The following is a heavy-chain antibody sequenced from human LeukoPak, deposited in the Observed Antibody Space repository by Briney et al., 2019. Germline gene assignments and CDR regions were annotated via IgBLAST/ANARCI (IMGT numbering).Heavy chain of an antibody. D-gene: IGHD1-14*01. CDR2: ISGSGGST. V-gene: IGHV3-23*01. J-gene: IGHJ4*02. CDR1: EFIFSDYA. CDR3: ARGLLTEDDY. Sequence: PGGSLRLSCAASEFIFSDYAMGWVRQAPGKGLEWVSAISGSGGSTYYADSVKGRFTISRDNSKNTLYLQMNSLRAEDTAVYYCARGLLTEDDYWGQGTLVTVSS.